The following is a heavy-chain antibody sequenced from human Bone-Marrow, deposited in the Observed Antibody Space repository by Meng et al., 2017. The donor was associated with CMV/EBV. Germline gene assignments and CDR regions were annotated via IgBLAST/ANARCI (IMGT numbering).Heavy chain of an antibody. CDR1: GGSISSYY. CDR2: IYYSVST. CDR3: AREPTRSGPIDY. J-gene: IGHJ4*02. V-gene: IGHV4-59*01. Sequence: QVKPRESGPGLVKPSQTLSLTCTVSGGSISSYYWSWIRQPPGKGLEWIGYIYYSVSTNYNPSLKSRVTISVDTSKNQFSLKLSSVTAADTAVYYCAREPTRSGPIDYWGQGTLVTVSS. D-gene: IGHD3-3*01.